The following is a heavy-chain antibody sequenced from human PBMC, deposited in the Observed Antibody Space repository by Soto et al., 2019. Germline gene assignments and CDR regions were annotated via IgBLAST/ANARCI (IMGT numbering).Heavy chain of an antibody. CDR3: ARETGSGDYGY. CDR1: GGSIGSYF. V-gene: IGHV4-59*01. D-gene: IGHD4-17*01. J-gene: IGHJ4*02. CDR2: IYYSGST. Sequence: SSETLSLTCTVSGGSIGSYFWSWIRQPPGKGLEWIGYIYYSGSTNYNPSLKSRVTISLDTSKNQFSLKLSSVTAADTAVYYCARETGSGDYGYWGQGTLVTSPQ.